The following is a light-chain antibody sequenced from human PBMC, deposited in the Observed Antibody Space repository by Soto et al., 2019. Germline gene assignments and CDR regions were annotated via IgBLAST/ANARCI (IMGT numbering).Light chain of an antibody. J-gene: IGLJ1*01. V-gene: IGLV4-69*01. CDR2: LNSDGSH. Sequence: QLVLTQSPSASASLGASVKLTCTLSSGHSSYAIAWHQQQPEKGPRYLMKLNSDGSHSKGDGIPDRFSGSSSGAERYLTISSLQSEDEADYYCQTWGTGIRPYVFGTGTKVTVL. CDR1: SGHSSYA. CDR3: QTWGTGIRPYV.